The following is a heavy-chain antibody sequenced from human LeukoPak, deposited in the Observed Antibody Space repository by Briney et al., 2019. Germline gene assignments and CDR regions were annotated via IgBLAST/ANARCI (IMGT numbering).Heavy chain of an antibody. J-gene: IGHJ3*02. CDR1: GGSISSYY. CDR3: ARVGGSYGLDAFDI. CDR2: IYYSGST. Sequence: PSETLSLTCTVSGGSISSYYWSWIRQPRGKGLEWIGYIYYSGSTNYNPSLKSRVTISVDTSKNQFSLKLSSVTAADTAVYYCARVGGSYGLDAFDIWGQGTMVTVSS. V-gene: IGHV4-59*01. D-gene: IGHD1-26*01.